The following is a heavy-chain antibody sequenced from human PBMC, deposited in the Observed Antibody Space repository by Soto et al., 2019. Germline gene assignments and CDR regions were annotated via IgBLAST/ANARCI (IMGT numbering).Heavy chain of an antibody. CDR2: IYYSGST. Sequence: SDTLSLPCSVSGGSISSYYWSWIRQPPGKGLEWIGYIYYSGSTNYNPSLKSRVTISVDTSKNQFSLKLSSVTAADTAVYYCARDRMDLGDSSGYYSGMDVWGQGTTVTVSS. CDR3: ARDRMDLGDSSGYYSGMDV. J-gene: IGHJ6*02. CDR1: GGSISSYY. V-gene: IGHV4-59*01. D-gene: IGHD3-22*01.